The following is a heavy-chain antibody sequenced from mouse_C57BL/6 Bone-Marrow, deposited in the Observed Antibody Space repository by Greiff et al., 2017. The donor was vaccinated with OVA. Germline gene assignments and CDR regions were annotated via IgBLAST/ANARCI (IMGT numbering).Heavy chain of an antibody. CDR1: GYTFTSYW. V-gene: IGHV1-69*01. CDR3: AVGAYGNYAMDY. J-gene: IGHJ4*01. CDR2: IDPSASYT. Sequence: VQLQQPGAELVLPGASVKLSCKASGYTFTSYWMHWVKQRPGQGLEWIGEIDPSASYTNYNQKFKGKSTLTLDKSSSTAYMQLSSLTSEDSAVYYCAVGAYGNYAMDYWGQGTSVTVSS. D-gene: IGHD2-1*01.